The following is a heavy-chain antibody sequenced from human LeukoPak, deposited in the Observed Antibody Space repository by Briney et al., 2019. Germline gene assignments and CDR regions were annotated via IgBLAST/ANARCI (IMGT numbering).Heavy chain of an antibody. CDR2: IYYTGST. D-gene: IGHD5-24*01. CDR1: GGSISSYY. CDR3: ARHQGGSNGGPVDY. Sequence: SETLSLTCTVSGGSISSYYWSWIRQPPGKGLEWIGYIYYTGSTNYNPSLKSRVTISVDTSKNQFSLKLSSVTAADTAVYYCARHQGGSNGGPVDYWGQGTLVTVSS. V-gene: IGHV4-59*01. J-gene: IGHJ4*02.